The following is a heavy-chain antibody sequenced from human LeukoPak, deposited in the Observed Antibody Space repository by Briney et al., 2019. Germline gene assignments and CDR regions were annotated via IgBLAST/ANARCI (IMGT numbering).Heavy chain of an antibody. CDR1: GFTFSSYA. Sequence: GGSLRLSCAASGFTFSSYAMHWVRQAPGKGLEWVAVISYDGSNKYYADSVKGRFTISRDNSKNTLYLQMNSLRAEDTAVYYCAKGTGYSSSWYPTGGAFDIWGQGTMVTVSS. V-gene: IGHV3-30*04. J-gene: IGHJ3*02. CDR3: AKGTGYSSSWYPTGGAFDI. D-gene: IGHD6-13*01. CDR2: ISYDGSNK.